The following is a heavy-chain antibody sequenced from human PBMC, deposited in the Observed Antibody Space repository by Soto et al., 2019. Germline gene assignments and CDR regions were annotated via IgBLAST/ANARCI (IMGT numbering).Heavy chain of an antibody. Sequence: QVQLQESGPGLVKPSGTLSLTCAVSGGSISSSNWWSWVRQPPGKGPHWIGEIYHSGSTNYIPSLKRRVTKSVDKSRNLFSLKLSSVTAADTAVYYCARRWGEGRVDYWGQGTLVTVSS. D-gene: IGHD3-10*01. CDR1: GGSISSSNW. V-gene: IGHV4-4*02. CDR3: ARRWGEGRVDY. CDR2: IYHSGST. J-gene: IGHJ4*02.